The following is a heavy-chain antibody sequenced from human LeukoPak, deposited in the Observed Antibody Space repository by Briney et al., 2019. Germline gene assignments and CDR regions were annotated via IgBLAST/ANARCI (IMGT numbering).Heavy chain of an antibody. CDR3: ATGGGSPSSPVTVDY. J-gene: IGHJ4*02. CDR2: FDPEDGET. Sequence: ASVKVSCKVSGYTLTELSMHWVRQAPGKGLEWMGGFDPEDGETIYAQKFQGRVTMTEDTSTDTAYMELSSLRSEDTAVYYCATGGGSPSSPVTVDYWGQGTLVTVSS. D-gene: IGHD2-2*01. V-gene: IGHV1-24*01. CDR1: GYTLTELS.